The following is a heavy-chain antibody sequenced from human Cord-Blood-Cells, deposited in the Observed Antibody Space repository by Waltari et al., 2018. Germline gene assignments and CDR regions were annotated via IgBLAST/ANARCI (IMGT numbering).Heavy chain of an antibody. CDR1: GFTFSSYW. CDR3: ASYGSGSYYFDY. J-gene: IGHJ4*02. CDR2: IKQDGSEK. D-gene: IGHD3-10*01. V-gene: IGHV3-7*01. Sequence: EVQLVESGGGLVQPGGSLRLSCAASGFTFSSYWMRWVRQGPGKGLEWVANIKQDGSEKYYVDSVKGRFTISRDNAKNSLYLQMNSLRAEDTAVYYCASYGSGSYYFDYWGQGTLVTVSS.